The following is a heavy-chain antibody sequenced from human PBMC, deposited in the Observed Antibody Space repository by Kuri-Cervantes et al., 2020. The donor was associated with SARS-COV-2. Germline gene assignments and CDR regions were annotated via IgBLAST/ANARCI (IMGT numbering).Heavy chain of an antibody. CDR1: GFTFSDYY. Sequence: GESLKISCAASGFTFSDYYMSWIRQAPGKGLEWVSYISSSSSYTNYADSVKGRFTISRDNAKNSLYLQMNSLRAEDTAVYYCARLSPHYYYYMDVWGKGTTVTVSS. CDR2: ISSSSSYT. J-gene: IGHJ6*03. CDR3: ARLSPHYYYYMDV. V-gene: IGHV3-11*06.